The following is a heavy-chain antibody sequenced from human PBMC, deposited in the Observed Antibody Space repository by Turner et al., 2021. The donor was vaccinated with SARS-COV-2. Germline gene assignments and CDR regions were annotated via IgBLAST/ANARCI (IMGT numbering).Heavy chain of an antibody. CDR1: GFPFGNYG. V-gene: IGHV3-49*03. CDR3: TGGIAGDS. J-gene: IGHJ4*02. D-gene: IGHD6-13*01. CDR2: IRSKSYGGTT. Sequence: DVQLVESGGGLVQPGRSLRPSCTASGFPFGNYGMSWFRQAPGKGLEWVSFIRSKSYGGTTEYAASVKGRFTISRDDSKSIAYLQMNSLKTEDTAVYYCTGGIAGDSWGQGTLVTVSS.